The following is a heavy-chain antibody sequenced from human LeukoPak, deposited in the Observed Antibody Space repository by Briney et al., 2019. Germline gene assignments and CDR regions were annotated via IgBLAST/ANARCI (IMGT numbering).Heavy chain of an antibody. D-gene: IGHD5-24*01. CDR2: ISGSGGST. J-gene: IGHJ4*02. V-gene: IGHV3-23*01. CDR3: AKSIRRDGYTLYYFDY. Sequence: PGGSLRLSCAASGFTFSSYAMSWVRQAPGKGLEWVSAISGSGGSTYYADSVKGRFTVSRDNSKNTLYLQMNSLRAEDTAVYYCAKSIRRDGYTLYYFDYWGQGTLVTVSS. CDR1: GFTFSSYA.